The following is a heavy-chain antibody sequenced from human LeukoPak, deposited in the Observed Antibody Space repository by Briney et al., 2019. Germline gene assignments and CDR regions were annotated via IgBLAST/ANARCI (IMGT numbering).Heavy chain of an antibody. CDR2: INHSGST. V-gene: IGHV4-34*01. Sequence: PSETLSLTCAVYGESFSGYYWSWIRQPPGKGLEWIGDINHSGSTNYNPSLKSRVTISVDTSKNQFSLKLRSVTAADTAAFYCARGGNRYFDYWGQGDLVTVSS. CDR3: ARGGNRYFDY. CDR1: GESFSGYY. J-gene: IGHJ4*02.